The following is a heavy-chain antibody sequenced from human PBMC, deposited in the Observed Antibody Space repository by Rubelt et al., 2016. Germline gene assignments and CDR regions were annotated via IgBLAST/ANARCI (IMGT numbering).Heavy chain of an antibody. V-gene: IGHV1-3*01. J-gene: IGHJ4*02. D-gene: IGHD6-6*01. CDR3: ARDQRGSSAFDY. CDR1: GYTFTSYA. CDR2: INAGNGNT. Sequence: KVSCKASGYTFTSYAMHWVRQAPGQRLEWMGWINAGNGNTKYSQKFQGRVTITRDTSASTAYMELSSLRSEDTAVYYCARDQRGSSAFDYWGQGTLVTVSS.